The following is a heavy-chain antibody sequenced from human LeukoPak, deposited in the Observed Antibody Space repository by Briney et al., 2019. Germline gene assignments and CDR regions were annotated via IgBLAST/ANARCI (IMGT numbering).Heavy chain of an antibody. CDR1: GYTFTTYG. CDR2: ISAYNGNT. CDR3: ARQCGSLCPFDY. Sequence: ASVKVSCKASGYTFTTYGISWVRQAPGQGREWMGWISAYNGNTNYAQKLQGRVTMTTDTSTSTAYMELRSLRSDDTAVYYCARQCGSLCPFDYWGQGTLVTVSS. V-gene: IGHV1-18*01. D-gene: IGHD1-26*01. J-gene: IGHJ4*02.